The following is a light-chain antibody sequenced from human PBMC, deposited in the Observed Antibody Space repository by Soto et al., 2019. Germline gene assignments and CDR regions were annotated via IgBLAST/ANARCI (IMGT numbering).Light chain of an antibody. CDR3: QQYQKWPPIT. CDR2: GAS. V-gene: IGKV3D-15*01. J-gene: IGKJ5*01. Sequence: EIVLTQSPGTLSLSPGERATLSCRASQSVSGYLAWYQQKPGQAPRLLIYGASNRATGIPDRFSGSGSGTEFTLTITGLQSEDFAVYYCQQYQKWPPITFGQGTRLEIK. CDR1: QSVSGY.